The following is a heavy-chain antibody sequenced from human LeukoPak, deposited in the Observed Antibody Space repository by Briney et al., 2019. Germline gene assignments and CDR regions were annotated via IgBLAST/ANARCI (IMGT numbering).Heavy chain of an antibody. Sequence: SGGSLRLSCAASGFTFSSYGMHWVRQAPSKGLEWVAVIWYDGSNKYYADSVKERFTISRDNSKNTLYLQMNSLRAEDTAVYYCAKDNLWTGTIGSYFQHWGQGTLVTVSS. V-gene: IGHV3-33*06. J-gene: IGHJ1*01. CDR2: IWYDGSNK. CDR1: GFTFSSYG. D-gene: IGHD1-7*01. CDR3: AKDNLWTGTIGSYFQH.